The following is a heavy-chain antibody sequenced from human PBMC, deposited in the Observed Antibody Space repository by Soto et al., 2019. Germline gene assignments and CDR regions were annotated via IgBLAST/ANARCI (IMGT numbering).Heavy chain of an antibody. CDR2: IYYTGST. D-gene: IGHD3-22*01. Sequence: SETLSLTCTVSGASVTSSTYHYGWIRQPPGKRLEWIGYIYYTGSTNYNPSLKSRVTISIDTSTNQFSLKLSSVTAADTAVYYCARKPFYYDTSAYRQAFDIWGQGTMVTVSS. J-gene: IGHJ3*02. CDR3: ARKPFYYDTSAYRQAFDI. CDR1: GASVTSSTYH. V-gene: IGHV4-61*01.